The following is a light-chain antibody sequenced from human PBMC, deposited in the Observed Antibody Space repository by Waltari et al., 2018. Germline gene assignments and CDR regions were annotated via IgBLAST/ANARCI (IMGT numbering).Light chain of an antibody. CDR2: WAS. CDR3: QQYYTTPYT. CDR1: QSVLYSANNKNY. J-gene: IGKJ2*01. V-gene: IGKV4-1*01. Sequence: DIVMTQSPDSLAMSLGERATINCKPSQSVLYSANNKNYLAWYQQKPGQPPNLLIYWASTRESGVPDRFSGSGSGTDFTLTISSLQAEDVAVYYCQQYYTTPYTFGQGTKLEIK.